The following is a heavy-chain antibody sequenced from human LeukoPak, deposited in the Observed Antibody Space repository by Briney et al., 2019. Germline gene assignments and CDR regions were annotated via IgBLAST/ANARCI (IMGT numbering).Heavy chain of an antibody. CDR3: AHRRGSGWYFDY. D-gene: IGHD6-19*01. V-gene: IGHV2-5*01. CDR1: GFAPSTSGGG. J-gene: IGHJ4*02. CDR2: IYWKEDK. Sequence: QSGPSLANPTQTLTPTCTFSGFAPSTSGGGVGWIRQPPGKALEWLAVIYWKEDKRYSPSLKSRLTITKDTSKNQVVLTMTNMDPVDTATYYCAHRRGSGWYFDYWGQRTLVTVSS.